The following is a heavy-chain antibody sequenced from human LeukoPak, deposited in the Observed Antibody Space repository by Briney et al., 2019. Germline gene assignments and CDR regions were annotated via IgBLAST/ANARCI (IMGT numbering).Heavy chain of an antibody. CDR2: IYTSGST. Sequence: SETLSLTCTVSGGSISGYYWSWIRQPPGKGLEWIGYIYTSGSTNYNPSLKSRVTISVDTSKNQFSLKLSSVTAADTAVYYCARGGWFDPWGQGTLVTVSS. CDR3: ARGGWFDP. J-gene: IGHJ5*02. V-gene: IGHV4-4*09. CDR1: GGSISGYY.